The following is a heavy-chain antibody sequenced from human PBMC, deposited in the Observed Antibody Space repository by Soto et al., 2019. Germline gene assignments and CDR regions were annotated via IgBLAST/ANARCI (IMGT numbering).Heavy chain of an antibody. CDR3: ARGGSVVVVADGFGF. J-gene: IGHJ4*02. D-gene: IGHD2-15*01. CDR2: ISPRGGST. CDR1: GYTFTSVY. V-gene: IGHV1-46*01. Sequence: ASVKVSCKASGYTFTSVYMHWVRPAPGQGLEWMGRISPRGGSTLYAHKCPGRVTMTRDTSTSTAYMELSSLGSDDTAVYYGARGGSVVVVADGFGFWGQGTLVTVSS.